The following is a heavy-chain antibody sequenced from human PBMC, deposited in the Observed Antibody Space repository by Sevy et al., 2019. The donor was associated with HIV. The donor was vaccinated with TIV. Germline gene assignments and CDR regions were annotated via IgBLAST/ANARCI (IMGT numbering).Heavy chain of an antibody. CDR3: ARGGDILTGYYSGY. CDR1: GFTFSSYE. J-gene: IGHJ4*02. Sequence: GGSLRLSCAASGFTFSSYEMSWVRQAPGKGLEWVSYISSSGSTIYYADSVKGRFTISRDNAKNSLYLQMNSLRAEDTAVYYCARGGDILTGYYSGYWGQGTLVTVSS. V-gene: IGHV3-48*03. D-gene: IGHD3-9*01. CDR2: ISSSGSTI.